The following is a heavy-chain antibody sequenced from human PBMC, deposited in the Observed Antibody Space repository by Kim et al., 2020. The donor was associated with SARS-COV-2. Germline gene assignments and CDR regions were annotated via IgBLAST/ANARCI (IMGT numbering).Heavy chain of an antibody. CDR1: GGSVSSGSYY. CDR3: ARAHPFDVSGYYSKNWYFDL. D-gene: IGHD3-22*01. Sequence: SETLSLTCTVSGGSVSSGSYYWSWIRQPPGKGLEWIGYIYYSGSTNYNPSLKSRVTISVDTSKNQFSLKLSSVTAADTAVYYCARAHPFDVSGYYSKNWYFDLWGRGTLVTVSS. V-gene: IGHV4-61*01. CDR2: IYYSGST. J-gene: IGHJ2*01.